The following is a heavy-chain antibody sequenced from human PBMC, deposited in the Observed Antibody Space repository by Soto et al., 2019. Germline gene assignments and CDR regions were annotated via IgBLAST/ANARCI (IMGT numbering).Heavy chain of an antibody. V-gene: IGHV4-4*02. D-gene: IGHD3-22*01. CDR2: IYHSGST. J-gene: IGHJ3*02. Sequence: SETQSLTYAVSGGSITSSNWWNWVRQPPGKGLEWIGEIYHSGSTNYNPSLKSRVTISVDKSKNQFSLKLSSVTAADTAVYYCARDLWRIVVITHGAFDIWGQGTMVTVSS. CDR3: ARDLWRIVVITHGAFDI. CDR1: GGSITSSNW.